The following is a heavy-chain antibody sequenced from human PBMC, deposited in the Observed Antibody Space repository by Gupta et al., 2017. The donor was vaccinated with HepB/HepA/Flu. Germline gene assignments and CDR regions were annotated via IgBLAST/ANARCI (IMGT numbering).Heavy chain of an antibody. CDR3: VRDRIAYGVGSTMSDY. CDR2: ISKGADET. D-gene: IGHD3-10*02. V-gene: IGHV3-7*01. CDR1: GFSFGTHW. J-gene: IGHJ4*02. Sequence: DVQLVESGGGLVRPGGSLRLSCEGSGFSFGTHWMSWVRQAPGKGLECVATISKGADETFYVEAVKGRFTVSRDNAKDSLFLQINSLRVEDTAVYYCVRDRIAYGVGSTMSDYWGQGTLVTVS.